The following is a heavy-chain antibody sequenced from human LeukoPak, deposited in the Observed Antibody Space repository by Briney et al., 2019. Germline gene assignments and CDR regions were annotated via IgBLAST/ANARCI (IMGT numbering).Heavy chain of an antibody. CDR3: ARGEVAATTFTYYYYYYMDV. CDR1: GFTFSSYS. CDR2: ISSSSSTI. Sequence: GGSLRLSCAASGFTFSSYSMNWVRQAPGKGLEWVSYISSSSSTIYYADSVKGRFTISRDNAKNSLYLQMNSLRAEDTAVYYCARGEVAATTFTYYYYYYMDVWGKGTTVTISS. D-gene: IGHD2-15*01. V-gene: IGHV3-48*04. J-gene: IGHJ6*03.